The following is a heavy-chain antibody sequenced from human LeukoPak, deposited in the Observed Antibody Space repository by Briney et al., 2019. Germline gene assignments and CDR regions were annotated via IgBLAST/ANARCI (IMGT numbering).Heavy chain of an antibody. CDR2: IYTSGSA. Sequence: SETLSLTCTVSGGSISSHYWSWVRQPPGKGLEWIGHIYTSGSANYNPSLKSRVTISLDTSKSQFSLKLSSVTAADTAVYYCAREMRGAFHIWGQGTMVTVSA. J-gene: IGHJ3*02. D-gene: IGHD3-10*01. V-gene: IGHV4-4*09. CDR1: GGSISSHY. CDR3: AREMRGAFHI.